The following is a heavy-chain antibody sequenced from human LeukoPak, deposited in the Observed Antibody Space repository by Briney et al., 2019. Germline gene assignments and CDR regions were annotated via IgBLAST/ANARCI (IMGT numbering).Heavy chain of an antibody. J-gene: IGHJ4*02. CDR1: GFTFSSYS. CDR2: ISSSSSYI. Sequence: GGSLRLSCAASGFTFSSYSMNWVRQAPGKGLEWVSSISSSSSYIYHADSVKGRFTISRDNAKNSLYLQMNSLRAEDTAVNYCARDGAAAPHDYWGQGTLVTVSS. CDR3: ARDGAAAPHDY. D-gene: IGHD6-13*01. V-gene: IGHV3-21*01.